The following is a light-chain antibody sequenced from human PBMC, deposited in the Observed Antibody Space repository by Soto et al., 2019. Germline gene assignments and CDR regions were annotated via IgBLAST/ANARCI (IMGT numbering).Light chain of an antibody. Sequence: EVVLTQSPATLSLSPGESATLSCRASQSVSVNFAWYQQKPGQAPRPLIYSASDRAPGIPARFSCRGSGTYFTLTISSLEPEDFAVYYCQERNRWPRGTFGGGNKVEIK. CDR2: SAS. CDR3: QERNRWPRGT. J-gene: IGKJ4*01. CDR1: QSVSVN. V-gene: IGKV3-11*01.